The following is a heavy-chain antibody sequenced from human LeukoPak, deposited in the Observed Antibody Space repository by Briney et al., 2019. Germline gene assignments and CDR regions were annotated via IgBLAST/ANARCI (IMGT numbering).Heavy chain of an antibody. D-gene: IGHD6-13*01. CDR1: GFAFTSSA. Sequence: SVKVSCKASGFAFTSSAVQWVRQARGQRLEWIGWIVVGSGNTNYAQKFQERVTITRDMSTSTAYMELSSLRSEDTAVYYCAADWTAAAVFDYWGQGTLVTVSS. CDR3: AADWTAAAVFDY. V-gene: IGHV1-58*01. J-gene: IGHJ4*02. CDR2: IVVGSGNT.